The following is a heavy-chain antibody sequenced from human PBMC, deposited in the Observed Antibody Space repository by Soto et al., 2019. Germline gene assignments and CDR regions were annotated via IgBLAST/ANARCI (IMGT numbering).Heavy chain of an antibody. J-gene: IGHJ6*02. V-gene: IGHV1-3*01. Sequence: QVQVVQSGAEVKKPGASVKISCKASGYTFSNHAMHWVRQAPGQRLEWMGWINGGTGQTKHSHRFQDRVSITRDTSASTAYMELSSLGSEDTAVYYCARGKGMEENYYYYGLDIWGQGTTVTVSS. CDR3: ARGKGMEENYYYYGLDI. CDR2: INGGTGQT. CDR1: GYTFSNHA. D-gene: IGHD1-1*01.